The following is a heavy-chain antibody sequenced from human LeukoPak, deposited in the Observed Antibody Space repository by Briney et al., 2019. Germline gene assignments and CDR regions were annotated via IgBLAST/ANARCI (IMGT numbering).Heavy chain of an antibody. Sequence: SETLSLTCTVSGGSISSYYWSWIRQPPGKGLEWIGYIYYSGSTNYNPSLKSRVTISVDTSKNQFSLKLSSVTAADTAVYYCAGDLGDPGGYWGQGTLVTVSS. CDR2: IYYSGST. CDR1: GGSISSYY. D-gene: IGHD2-21*02. V-gene: IGHV4-59*01. J-gene: IGHJ4*02. CDR3: AGDLGDPGGY.